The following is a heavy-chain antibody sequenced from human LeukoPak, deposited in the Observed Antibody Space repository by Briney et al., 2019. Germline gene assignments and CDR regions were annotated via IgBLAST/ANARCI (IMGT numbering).Heavy chain of an antibody. Sequence: SETLSLTCTVSGGSISSGDYYWSWIRQPPGKGLEWIGYIYYSGSTYYNPSLKSRVTISVDTSKNQFSLKLSSVTAADTAVYYCARAKLGSTYAGVHFADYYYYMDVWGKGTTVTVSS. CDR3: ARAKLGSTYAGVHFADYYYYMDV. CDR1: GGSISSGDYY. V-gene: IGHV4-30-4*01. J-gene: IGHJ6*03. D-gene: IGHD7-27*01. CDR2: IYYSGST.